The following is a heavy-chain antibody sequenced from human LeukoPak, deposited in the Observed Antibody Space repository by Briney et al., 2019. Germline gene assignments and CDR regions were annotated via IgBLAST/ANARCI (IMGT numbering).Heavy chain of an antibody. Sequence: GGSLRLSCAASGFPFSTYWMSWVRQAPGKGLEWVANINQDGTEKYYVDSVKGRFTISRDYAKNSLYLQMNSLRVEDTAVYYCARRAGAYSHPCDYWGQGTLVTVSS. CDR1: GFPFSTYW. CDR2: INQDGTEK. V-gene: IGHV3-7*03. D-gene: IGHD4/OR15-4a*01. CDR3: ARRAGAYSHPCDY. J-gene: IGHJ4*02.